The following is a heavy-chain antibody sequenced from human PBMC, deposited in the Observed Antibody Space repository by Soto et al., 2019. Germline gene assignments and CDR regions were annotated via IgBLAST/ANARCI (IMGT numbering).Heavy chain of an antibody. D-gene: IGHD6-19*01. CDR3: AKEGIAVAGTLDY. J-gene: IGHJ4*02. Sequence: GGSLRLSCAASAFTFSSYGMHWVRQAPGKGLEWVAVISYDGSNKYYADSVKGRFTISRDNSKNTLYLQMNSLRAEDTAVYYCAKEGIAVAGTLDYWGQGTLVTVSS. V-gene: IGHV3-30*18. CDR1: AFTFSSYG. CDR2: ISYDGSNK.